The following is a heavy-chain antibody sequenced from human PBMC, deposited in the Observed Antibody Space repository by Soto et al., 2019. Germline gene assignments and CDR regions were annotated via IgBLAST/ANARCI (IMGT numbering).Heavy chain of an antibody. CDR3: ARDARGWNYYYYYGMDV. V-gene: IGHV1-2*04. J-gene: IGHJ6*02. D-gene: IGHD1-1*01. Sequence: ASVKVSCKASGYTFTCYYMHWVRQAPGQGLEWMGWINPNSGGTNYAQKFQGWVTMTRDTSISTAYMELSRLRSDDTAVYYCARDARGWNYYYYYGMDVWGQGTTVTVSS. CDR1: GYTFTCYY. CDR2: INPNSGGT.